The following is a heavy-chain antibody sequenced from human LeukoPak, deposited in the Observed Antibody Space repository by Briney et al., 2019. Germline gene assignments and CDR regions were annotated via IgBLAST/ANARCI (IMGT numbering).Heavy chain of an antibody. Sequence: PGGSLRLSCAVSGFTFSSYSMNWIRQAPGKGLEWVSSISSYICYADLVKGRFIISRDNGKNSLYLQMNSLRAEDTAVYYGARARPIDYWGQGTLVTVSS. CDR1: GFTFSSYS. CDR3: ARARPIDY. V-gene: IGHV3-21*01. D-gene: IGHD3-22*01. J-gene: IGHJ4*02. CDR2: ISSYI.